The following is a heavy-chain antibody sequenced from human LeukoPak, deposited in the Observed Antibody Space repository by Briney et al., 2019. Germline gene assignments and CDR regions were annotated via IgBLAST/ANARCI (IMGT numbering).Heavy chain of an antibody. V-gene: IGHV3-30-3*01. CDR1: EFTFSTYA. CDR2: ISYDGSHK. Sequence: GRSLRLSCAASEFTFSTYAMNWVRQAPGKGLEWVAVISYDGSHKYYADSVKGRFTISRDNAKNSLYLQMNSLRAEDTALYYCAKDIGSSFSRYSYAAFDIWGQGTMVTVSS. CDR3: AKDIGSSFSRYSYAAFDI. J-gene: IGHJ3*02. D-gene: IGHD5-18*01.